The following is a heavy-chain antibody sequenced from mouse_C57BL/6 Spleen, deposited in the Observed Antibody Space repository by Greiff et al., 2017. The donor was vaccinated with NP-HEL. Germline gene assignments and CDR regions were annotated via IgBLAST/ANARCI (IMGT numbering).Heavy chain of an antibody. V-gene: IGHV1-69*01. CDR3: ARSKITTVVSSFDV. CDR1: GYTFTSYW. CDR2: IDPSDSYT. J-gene: IGHJ1*03. D-gene: IGHD1-1*01. Sequence: QVQLKQPGAELVMPGASVKLSCKASGYTFTSYWMHWVKQRPGQGLEWIGEIDPSDSYTNYTHKFKGKSTLTVDKSSSTAYMQLSSLTSEDSAVYYCARSKITTVVSSFDVWGTGTTVTVSS.